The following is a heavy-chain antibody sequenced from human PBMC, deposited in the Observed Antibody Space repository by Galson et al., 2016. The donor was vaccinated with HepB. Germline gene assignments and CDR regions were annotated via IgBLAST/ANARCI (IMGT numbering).Heavy chain of an antibody. CDR2: ISTSSTI. D-gene: IGHD3-22*01. CDR3: AKGGRDTSGYEN. J-gene: IGHJ3*01. CDR1: GFTFGDYY. V-gene: IGHV3-69-1*01. Sequence: SLRLSCAASGFTFGDYYMTWIRQAPGKGLEWVSYISTSSTIYYADSVKGRFTISRDNAKNTLHLQMNSLRVEDTAVYYCAKGGRDTSGYENWGQGTVVTVAS.